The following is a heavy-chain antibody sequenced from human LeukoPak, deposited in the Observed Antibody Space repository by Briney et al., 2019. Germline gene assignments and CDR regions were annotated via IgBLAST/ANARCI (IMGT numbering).Heavy chain of an antibody. Sequence: TSETPSLTCAVYGGSFSGYYWSWIRQPPGKGLEWIGEINHSGSTNYNPSLKSRVTISVDTSKNQFSLKLSSVTAADTAVYYCARGGLGDYWYFDLWGRGTLVTVSS. CDR2: INHSGST. D-gene: IGHD4-17*01. CDR3: ARGGLGDYWYFDL. V-gene: IGHV4-34*01. J-gene: IGHJ2*01. CDR1: GGSFSGYY.